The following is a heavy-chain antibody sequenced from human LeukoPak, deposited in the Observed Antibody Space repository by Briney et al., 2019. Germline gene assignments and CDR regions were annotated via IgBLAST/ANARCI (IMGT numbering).Heavy chain of an antibody. Sequence: ASVKVSCKASGGTFSSYAISWVRQAPGQGLEWMGGIIPIFGTANYAQKFQGRVTITTDESTSTAYMELSSLRSEDTAVYYCARSMTGARSDWYYMDVWGKGTTVTVSS. CDR1: GGTFSSYA. D-gene: IGHD3-9*01. CDR3: ARSMTGARSDWYYMDV. CDR2: IIPIFGTA. V-gene: IGHV1-69*05. J-gene: IGHJ6*03.